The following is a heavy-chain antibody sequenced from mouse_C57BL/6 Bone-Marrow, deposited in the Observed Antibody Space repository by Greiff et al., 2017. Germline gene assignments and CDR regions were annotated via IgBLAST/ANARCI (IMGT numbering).Heavy chain of an antibody. J-gene: IGHJ1*03. CDR3: ASFWYFDV. CDR1: GFSLTSYG. CDR2: IWSGGST. Sequence: QVQLQQSGPGLVQPSQSLSITCTVSGFSLTSYGVHWVRQSPGKGLEWLGVIWSGGSTDYNAAFISRLSISKDNSKSHVFFKRNSLQADDTAIYYCASFWYFDVWGTGTTVTVSS. V-gene: IGHV2-2*01.